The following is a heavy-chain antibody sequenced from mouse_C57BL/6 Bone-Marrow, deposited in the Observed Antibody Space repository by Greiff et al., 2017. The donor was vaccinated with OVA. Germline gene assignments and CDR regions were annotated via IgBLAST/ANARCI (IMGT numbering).Heavy chain of an antibody. CDR2: ISDGGSYT. J-gene: IGHJ2*01. V-gene: IGHV5-4*01. CDR3: ARDPYYGSSYNYFDY. D-gene: IGHD1-1*01. Sequence: EVMLVESGGGLVKPGGSLKLSCAASGFTFSSYAMSWVRQTPEKRLEWVATISDGGSYTYYPDNVKGRFTISRDNAKNNLYLQMSHLKSEDTAMYYCARDPYYGSSYNYFDYWGQGTTLTVSS. CDR1: GFTFSSYA.